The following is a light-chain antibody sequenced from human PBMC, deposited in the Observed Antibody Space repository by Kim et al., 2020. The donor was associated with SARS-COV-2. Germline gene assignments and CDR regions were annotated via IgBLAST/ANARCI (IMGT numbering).Light chain of an antibody. J-gene: IGLJ2*01. CDR3: QAWDSSVV. CDR1: KLGDKY. V-gene: IGLV3-1*01. Sequence: VSVSPGQTASITCSGDKLGDKYACWYQQKPGQSPVLVIYQDSKRPSGIPERFSGSNSGNTATLTISRTQAMDEADYYCQAWDSSVVFGGGTKLTVL. CDR2: QDS.